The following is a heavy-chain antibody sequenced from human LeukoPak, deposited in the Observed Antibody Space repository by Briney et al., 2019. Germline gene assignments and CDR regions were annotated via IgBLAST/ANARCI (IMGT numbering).Heavy chain of an antibody. CDR3: AREAENLAAAAQGGMDV. V-gene: IGHV3-7*01. CDR1: GFTFSSYW. D-gene: IGHD6-13*01. CDR2: IKQDGSEK. Sequence: GGSLRLSCAASGFTFSSYWMSWVRQAPGKGLEWVANIKQDGSEKYYVDSVKGRFTISRDNAKNSLYLQMNSLGAEDTAVYYCAREAENLAAAAQGGMDVWGQGTTVTVSS. J-gene: IGHJ6*02.